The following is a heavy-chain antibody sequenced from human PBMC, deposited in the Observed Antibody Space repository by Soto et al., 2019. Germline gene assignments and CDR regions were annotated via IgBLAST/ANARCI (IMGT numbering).Heavy chain of an antibody. J-gene: IGHJ3*01. CDR3: AGDSTDGDFVDAFDV. Sequence: ELQLVESGGGLVQPGGSLRLSCAASEFSVSINYVNWVRQAPGKGLEWVSVIYSGGTTHYADSVKGRFTISRDTSKNTLYLQMNSLRVEDTAVYYCAGDSTDGDFVDAFDVWGQGTMVTVSS. D-gene: IGHD4-17*01. V-gene: IGHV3-66*01. CDR2: IYSGGTT. CDR1: EFSVSINY.